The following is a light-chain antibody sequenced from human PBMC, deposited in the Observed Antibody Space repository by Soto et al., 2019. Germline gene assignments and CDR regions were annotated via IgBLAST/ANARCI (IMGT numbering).Light chain of an antibody. Sequence: EVVLTQSPATLSLSPGERATLSCRASQSVTTYLAWYQQKPGQAPRLLIYDASTRATGIPARFSGTGSGTDFTLTLTSLKPEHFAVEYCQHRSNWHPELTFGGGTKVEIK. CDR2: DAS. CDR3: QHRSNWHPELT. V-gene: IGKV3-11*01. CDR1: QSVTTY. J-gene: IGKJ4*01.